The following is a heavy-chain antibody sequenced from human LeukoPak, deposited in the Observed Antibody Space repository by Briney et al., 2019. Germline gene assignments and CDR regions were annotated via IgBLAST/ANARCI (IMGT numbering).Heavy chain of an antibody. J-gene: IGHJ4*02. CDR2: IRYDGSNK. Sequence: PGGSLRLSCAASGFTFSSYGMHWVRQAPGKGLEGVAFIRYDGSNKYYADSVKGRFTISRDNSKNTLYLQMNSLRAEDTAVYYCAKDRYYYDSSGQCFDYWGQGTLVTVSS. V-gene: IGHV3-30*02. D-gene: IGHD3-22*01. CDR1: GFTFSSYG. CDR3: AKDRYYYDSSGQCFDY.